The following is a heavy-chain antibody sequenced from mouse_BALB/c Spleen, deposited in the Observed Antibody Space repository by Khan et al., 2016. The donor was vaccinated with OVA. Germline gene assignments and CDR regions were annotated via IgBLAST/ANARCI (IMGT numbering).Heavy chain of an antibody. CDR1: GYTFTDFT. Sequence: VQLVESGAELVRPGVSVKISCKGSGYTFTDFTMHWVKQSHAKSLEWIGVVSTYYGDVTYNQKFKGTATMTVDKSSSTAYMELARLTSEDSAIYFCTRGGGGNRFAYWGQGTLVTVSA. CDR3: TRGGGGNRFAY. J-gene: IGHJ3*01. CDR2: VSTYYGDV. V-gene: IGHV1S137*01.